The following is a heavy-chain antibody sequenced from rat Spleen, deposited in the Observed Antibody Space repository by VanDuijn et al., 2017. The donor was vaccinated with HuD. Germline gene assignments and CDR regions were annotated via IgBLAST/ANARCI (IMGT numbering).Heavy chain of an antibody. Sequence: EVQLKESGPGLVQPSQTLSLTCTVSGFSLTDYSVHWVRQPPGKGLEWMGVTWSGGSPAYNSALKPRLSISRDTSKSQVFLKMNSLQTEDTAIYYCTREMLSGDFDYWGQGVMVTVSS. D-gene: IGHD4-3*01. CDR3: TREMLSGDFDY. J-gene: IGHJ2*01. CDR1: GFSLTDYS. CDR2: TWSGGSP. V-gene: IGHV2S63*01.